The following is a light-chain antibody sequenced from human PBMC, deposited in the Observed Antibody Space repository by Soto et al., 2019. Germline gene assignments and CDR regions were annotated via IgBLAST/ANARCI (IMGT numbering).Light chain of an antibody. J-gene: IGKJ4*01. V-gene: IGKV3-20*01. CDR2: GAS. Sequence: EIVLTQSPGTLSLSPGERATLSCRASQSVSSSYVAWYQQKPGQAPRLLIYGASSRATGIPDRFSGSGSGTYFTLTISRLEPEDFAVYYWQQYGRSVTFGGGTKVEIK. CDR1: QSVSSSY. CDR3: QQYGRSVT.